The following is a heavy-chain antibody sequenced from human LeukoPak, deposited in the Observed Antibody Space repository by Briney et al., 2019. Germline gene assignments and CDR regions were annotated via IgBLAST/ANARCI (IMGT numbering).Heavy chain of an antibody. D-gene: IGHD3-22*01. V-gene: IGHV1-2*06. CDR2: IDPNSGGT. CDR3: ARSWPHYYDSSGYYRFLDY. J-gene: IGHJ4*02. Sequence: ASVKVSCKASGYTFTGYYMHWVRQAPGQGLEWMGRIDPNSGGTKYAQKFQGRVTMTRDTSISTAYMELSSLRSDDMAVYYCARSWPHYYDSSGYYRFLDYWGQGTLVTVSS. CDR1: GYTFTGYY.